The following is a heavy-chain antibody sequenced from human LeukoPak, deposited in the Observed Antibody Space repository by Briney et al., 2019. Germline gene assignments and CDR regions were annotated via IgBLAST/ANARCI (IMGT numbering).Heavy chain of an antibody. D-gene: IGHD2-2*01. CDR3: AKDRPPGYCSSTSCPGENWFDP. CDR1: GFTFSAYA. V-gene: IGHV3-23*01. J-gene: IGHJ5*02. CDR2: ISDNGGSI. Sequence: AGSLRLSCAASGFTFSAYAMSWVRQAPGKGLEWVSVISDNGGSIYYADSVKGRFTISRDYSKNTLYLQMSSLRAEDTAIYYCAKDRPPGYCSSTSCPGENWFDPWGQGTLVTVAS.